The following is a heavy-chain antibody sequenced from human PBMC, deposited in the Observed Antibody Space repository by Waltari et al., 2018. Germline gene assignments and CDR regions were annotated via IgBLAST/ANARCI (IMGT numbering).Heavy chain of an antibody. J-gene: IGHJ4*02. CDR2: IKQDGSDK. Sequence: EVQLVESGGGLVQPGGSLRLSCAASGFTFSSYWMSWCRQAPGKGLEWVANIKQDGSDKYYVDAVKGRFTISRDNAKNSLYLQMNSLRAEDTAVYYCARIYYGDYVVYWGQGTLVTVSS. V-gene: IGHV3-7*03. D-gene: IGHD4-17*01. CDR1: GFTFSSYW. CDR3: ARIYYGDYVVY.